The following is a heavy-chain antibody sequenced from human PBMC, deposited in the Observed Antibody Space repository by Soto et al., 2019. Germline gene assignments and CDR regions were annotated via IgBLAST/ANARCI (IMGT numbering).Heavy chain of an antibody. CDR1: GASISGFY. D-gene: IGHD1-1*01. J-gene: IGHJ5*02. CDR2: IYATGTT. CDR3: VRDGTKTLRDWFDP. Sequence: PSETLSLTCTVSGASISGFYWSWIRKSAGKGLEWIGRIYATGTTDYNPSLKSRVMMSVDTSKKQFSLKLRSVTAADTTVYYCVRDGTKTLRDWFDPWGQGISVTVSS. V-gene: IGHV4-4*07.